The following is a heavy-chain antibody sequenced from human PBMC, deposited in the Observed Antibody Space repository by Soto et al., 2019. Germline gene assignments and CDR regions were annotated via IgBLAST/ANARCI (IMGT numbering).Heavy chain of an antibody. V-gene: IGHV2-5*02. J-gene: IGHJ4*02. CDR3: AHIDPEIVTVGGHGGFDY. Sequence: QITLKESGPTLVRPPQTLTLTCTFSGFSLTSGVGVGWIRQPPGKALEWLAIIYWDDDKRYSPSLKNRLTITKDTSKNQVVLTMTHVGPVDTATYFCAHIDPEIVTVGGHGGFDYWGQGTLVTVSS. CDR2: IYWDDDK. CDR1: GFSLTSGVG. D-gene: IGHD5-12*01.